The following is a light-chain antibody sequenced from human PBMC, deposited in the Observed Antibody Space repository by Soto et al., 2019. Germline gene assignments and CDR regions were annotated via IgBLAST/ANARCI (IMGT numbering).Light chain of an antibody. CDR1: QSLNSN. CDR3: QQYKDYWT. V-gene: IGKV3D-15*01. Sequence: DTIMTQSPVILSVSPGERATVSCRASQSLNSNLAWYQQRPGQAPRLLIYGASSRATGIPDRFSGSGSGTEFSLTITSLQPEDFASYYCQQYKDYWTFGQGTKVDIK. CDR2: GAS. J-gene: IGKJ1*01.